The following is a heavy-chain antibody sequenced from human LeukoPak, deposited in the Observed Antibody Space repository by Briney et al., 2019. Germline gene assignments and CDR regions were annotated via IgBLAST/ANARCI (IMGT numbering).Heavy chain of an antibody. Sequence: GGSLRLSCAASGFTFSSYAIHWVRQAPGKGLEWVAVISYDRSNKYYADSVKGRFTISRDNSKNTLYLQMNSLRAEDTAVYYCARGGGALFDYWGQGTLVTVPS. CDR1: GFTFSSYA. V-gene: IGHV3-30-3*01. J-gene: IGHJ4*02. D-gene: IGHD3-16*01. CDR2: ISYDRSNK. CDR3: ARGGGALFDY.